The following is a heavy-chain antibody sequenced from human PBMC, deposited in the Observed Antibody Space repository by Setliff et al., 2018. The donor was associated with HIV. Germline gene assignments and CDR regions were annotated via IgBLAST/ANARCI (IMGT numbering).Heavy chain of an antibody. CDR2: INAGYGNT. J-gene: IGHJ2*01. CDR1: GYTFTSYA. Sequence: ASVKVSCKASGYTFTSYAIHWVRQAPGQSLEWMGWINAGYGNTKYSQKFQGRVTITRDASASTAYMELSSLRSEDTAVYYCTRDSGTESGSPWWYFALWGRGTLVTVSS. D-gene: IGHD1-26*01. CDR3: TRDSGTESGSPWWYFAL. V-gene: IGHV1-3*01.